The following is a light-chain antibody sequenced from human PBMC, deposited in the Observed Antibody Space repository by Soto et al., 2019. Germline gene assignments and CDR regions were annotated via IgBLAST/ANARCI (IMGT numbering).Light chain of an antibody. CDR2: EVI. J-gene: IGLJ1*01. V-gene: IGLV2-18*02. CDR3: YSYTSSSTYV. Sequence: QSVLTQPPSVSGSPGQSVTISCTGTSSDVGGYNRVSWYQQPPGTAPKLVIYEVIHRPSGVPARFSGSKSGNTASLTISGLQAEDDADYYCYSYTSSSTYVYGTGTKVTVL. CDR1: SSDVGGYNR.